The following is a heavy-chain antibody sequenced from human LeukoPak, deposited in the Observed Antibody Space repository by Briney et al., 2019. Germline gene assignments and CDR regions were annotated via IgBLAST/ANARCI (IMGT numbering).Heavy chain of an antibody. CDR3: ARGNYFYDAFDI. CDR1: GGSISSGDYY. CDR2: IYYSGST. D-gene: IGHD3-10*01. Sequence: PSQTLSLTCTVSGGSISSGDYYWSWIRQPPGKGLEWIGYIYYSGSTYYNPSLKSRVTISVDTSKNQFSLKLSSVTAADTAVYYCARGNYFYDAFDIWGQGTMVTVSS. V-gene: IGHV4-30-4*08. J-gene: IGHJ3*02.